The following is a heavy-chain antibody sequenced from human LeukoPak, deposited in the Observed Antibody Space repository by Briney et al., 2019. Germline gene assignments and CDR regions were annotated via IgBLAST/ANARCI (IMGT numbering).Heavy chain of an antibody. CDR1: RGPICCYY. V-gene: IGHV4-59*08. J-gene: IGHJ5*02. CDR3: AIHQRWFDP. CDR2: IYYSGST. Sequence: MPSETLFLTCSVPRGPICCYYCAWIRRPPGKGLEWSGYIYYSGSTNYNPSLKSRVTISVDTSKNQFSLKLSSVTAADTAVYYCAIHQRWFDPWGQGTLVTVSS.